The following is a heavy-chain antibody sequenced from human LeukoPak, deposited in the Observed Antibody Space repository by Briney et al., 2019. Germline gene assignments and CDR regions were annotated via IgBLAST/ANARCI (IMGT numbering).Heavy chain of an antibody. D-gene: IGHD3-10*01. J-gene: IGHJ4*02. Sequence: GGSLRLSCAASGFTFSTYSMNWVRQAPGKGLEWVSSISSRSSYIFYADSVKGRFTIPRDNAKNSLSLQMNSLRAEDTALYYCAKGDMVRRIIFYYFDCWGQGTLVTVSS. CDR1: GFTFSTYS. CDR3: AKGDMVRRIIFYYFDC. CDR2: ISSRSSYI. V-gene: IGHV3-21*04.